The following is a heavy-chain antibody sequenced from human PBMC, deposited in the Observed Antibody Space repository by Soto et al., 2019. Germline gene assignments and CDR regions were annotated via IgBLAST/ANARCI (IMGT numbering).Heavy chain of an antibody. CDR1: GGSIYNHY. J-gene: IGHJ4*02. CDR3: ARVPRGYSGYDLIY. V-gene: IGHV3-66*01. CDR2: IYSGGST. Sequence: ETLSLTCTVSGGSIYNHYWSWVRQPPGKGLEWVSVIYSGGSTYYADSVKGRFTISRDNSKNTLYLQMNSLRAEDTAVYYRARVPRGYSGYDLIYWGQGTLVTVSS. D-gene: IGHD5-12*01.